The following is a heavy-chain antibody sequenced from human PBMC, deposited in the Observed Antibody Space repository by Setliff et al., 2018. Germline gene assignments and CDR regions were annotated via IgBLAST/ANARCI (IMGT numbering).Heavy chain of an antibody. CDR2: ISQTGTT. J-gene: IGHJ4*02. Sequence: SETLSLTCTVSGGPILSYFLSWIRQPPGKGLEWIGYISQTGTTNNNPTLKSRVSISIDTSKSLFSLKLRSVTAADTATYFCARGRVPYYWLQGTLVTVSS. CDR1: GGPILSYF. CDR3: ARGRVPYY. V-gene: IGHV4-59*01.